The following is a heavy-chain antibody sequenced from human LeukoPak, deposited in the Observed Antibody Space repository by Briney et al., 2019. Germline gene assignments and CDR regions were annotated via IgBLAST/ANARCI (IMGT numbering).Heavy chain of an antibody. CDR1: GGSFSGYY. J-gene: IGHJ4*02. D-gene: IGHD1-26*01. Sequence: SETLSLTCAVCGGSFSGYYWSWIRQPPGKGLEWIGEINHSGSTNYNPSLKSRVTISVDTSKNQFSLKLSSVTAADTAVYYCARSYSGSYYPLDYWGQGTLVTVSS. CDR3: ARSYSGSYYPLDY. V-gene: IGHV4-34*01. CDR2: INHSGST.